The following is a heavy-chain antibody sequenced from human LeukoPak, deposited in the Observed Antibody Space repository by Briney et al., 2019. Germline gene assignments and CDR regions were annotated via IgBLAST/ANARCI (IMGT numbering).Heavy chain of an antibody. J-gene: IGHJ3*02. CDR3: ARGGNYALDAFDM. CDR2: IKMDGSEK. Sequence: GGSLRLSCAASGFTFSRYCMSWVRQAPGKGLECVANIKMDGSEKHYADSVKGRFTISRDNAKSSLYVEMNTLRAEDTAVYYCARGGNYALDAFDMWGQGTMVTVSS. V-gene: IGHV3-7*05. D-gene: IGHD3-16*01. CDR1: GFTFSRYC.